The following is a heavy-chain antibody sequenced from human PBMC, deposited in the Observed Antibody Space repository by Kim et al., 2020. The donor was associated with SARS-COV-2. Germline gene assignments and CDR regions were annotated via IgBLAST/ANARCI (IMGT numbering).Heavy chain of an antibody. Sequence: ASVKVSCKASGYRFVSYGINWVRQAPGQGLEWVGRIITFNGDTYYAQKFQGRVTMTTDASTNTAYMELRGLRSDDTAVYYCARGFYQDVHSSPINVFDVWGQGTVVTVSS. CDR3: ARGFYQDVHSSPINVFDV. D-gene: IGHD3-10*02. V-gene: IGHV1-18*01. CDR2: IITFNGDT. J-gene: IGHJ3*01. CDR1: GYRFVSYG.